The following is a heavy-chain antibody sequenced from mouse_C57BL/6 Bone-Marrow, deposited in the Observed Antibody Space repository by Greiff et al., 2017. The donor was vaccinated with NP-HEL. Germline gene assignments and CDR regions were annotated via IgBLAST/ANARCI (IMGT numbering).Heavy chain of an antibody. CDR1: GFTFSSYG. CDR2: ISSGGSYT. Sequence: EVKLMESGGDLVKPGGSLKLSCAASGFTFSSYGMSWVRQTPDKRLEWVATISSGGSYTYYPDSVKGRFTISRDNAKNTLYLQMSSLKSEDTAMYYCARLPGSWGQGTTLTVSS. V-gene: IGHV5-6*01. J-gene: IGHJ2*01. D-gene: IGHD1-1*02. CDR3: ARLPGS.